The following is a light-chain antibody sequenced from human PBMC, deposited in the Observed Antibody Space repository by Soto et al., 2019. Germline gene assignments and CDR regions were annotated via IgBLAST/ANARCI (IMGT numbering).Light chain of an antibody. CDR1: SNDVGTYNL. Sequence: QSVLTQPASVSGSPGQSITLSCTGTSNDVGTYNLVSWYQQHPGTAPKLIIFEGFKRPSGVSNRFSGSKSGNTASLTISGLQAEDEADYYCSSYAGSTTYVFGTGTKVTVL. CDR3: SSYAGSTTYV. CDR2: EGF. J-gene: IGLJ1*01. V-gene: IGLV2-23*01.